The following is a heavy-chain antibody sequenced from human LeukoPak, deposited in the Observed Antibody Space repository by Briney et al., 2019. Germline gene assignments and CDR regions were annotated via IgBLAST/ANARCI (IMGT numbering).Heavy chain of an antibody. Sequence: PGGSLRLSCAASGFTFSSYGMHWVRQAPGKGLEWVAVISYDGSNKYYADSVKGRFTISRDDSKNTLYLQMNSLRAEDTAVYYCAKPSRSVAGLNYYYGMDVWGQGTTVTVSS. CDR3: AKPSRSVAGLNYYYGMDV. V-gene: IGHV3-30*18. J-gene: IGHJ6*02. CDR2: ISYDGSNK. D-gene: IGHD6-19*01. CDR1: GFTFSSYG.